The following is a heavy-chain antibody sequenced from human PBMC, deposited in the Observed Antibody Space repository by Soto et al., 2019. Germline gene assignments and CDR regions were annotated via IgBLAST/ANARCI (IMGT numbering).Heavy chain of an antibody. V-gene: IGHV3-7*01. Sequence: GGSLRLSCAASGFSISRYWMSWVRQAPGKGLEWVADKRQDGSEEYYVDSVKGRFTVSRDNAKNSVYLQLTSLRVEDTALYYCARGGFSYGTGIEHWGQGALVTVSS. J-gene: IGHJ5*02. CDR2: KRQDGSEE. CDR3: ARGGFSYGTGIEH. CDR1: GFSISRYW. D-gene: IGHD5-18*01.